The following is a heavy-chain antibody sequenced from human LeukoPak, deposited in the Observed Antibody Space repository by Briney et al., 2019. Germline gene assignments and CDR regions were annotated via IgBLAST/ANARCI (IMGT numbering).Heavy chain of an antibody. CDR1: GFTFGRSE. CDR2: ISSLGTKI. CDR3: ARERVTTGGDACDI. V-gene: IGHV3-48*03. D-gene: IGHD4-11*01. J-gene: IGHJ3*02. Sequence: PGGSLRLSCAASGFTFGRSEMNWVRQAPGKGLEWVSYISSLGTKIYYADSVRGRFTMSRDNAKNSLYLQMDSLRAEDTAIYYCARERVTTGGDACDIWGQGTMVTASS.